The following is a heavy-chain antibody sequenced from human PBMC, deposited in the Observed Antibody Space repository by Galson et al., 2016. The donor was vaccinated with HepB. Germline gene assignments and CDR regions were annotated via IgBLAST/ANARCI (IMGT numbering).Heavy chain of an antibody. J-gene: IGHJ4*02. CDR1: GDSIDSGEFY. CDR3: VRDSDNSHWSFFEF. Sequence: TLSLTCSVSGDSIDSGEFYWSWIRQRPVEGLEWIGFISYSGTANYNPSLRNRATMSVDTSKNQFSLMLTSTSAADTAVYYCVRDSDNSHWSFFEFWGQGIVVTVSS. V-gene: IGHV4-31*03. CDR2: ISYSGTA. D-gene: IGHD4-11*01.